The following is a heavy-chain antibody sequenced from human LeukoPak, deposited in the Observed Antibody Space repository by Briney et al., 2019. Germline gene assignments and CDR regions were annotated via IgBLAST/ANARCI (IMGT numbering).Heavy chain of an antibody. V-gene: IGHV3-23*01. J-gene: IGHJ4*02. D-gene: IGHD6-13*01. CDR1: GFTFSSYA. CDR3: AKGERKAAAGTSFDY. CDR2: ISGSGAGT. Sequence: GGSLRLSCAASGFTFSSYAMSWVRQAPGKGLEWVSAISGSGAGTYYADSVKGRFTISRDNSKNTLYLQMNSLRAEDTAVYYCAKGERKAAAGTSFDYWGQGTLVTVSS.